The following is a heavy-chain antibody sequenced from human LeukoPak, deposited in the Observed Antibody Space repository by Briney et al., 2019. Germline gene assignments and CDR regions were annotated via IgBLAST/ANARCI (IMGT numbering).Heavy chain of an antibody. CDR2: ISYDAKSN. D-gene: IGHD3-10*01. J-gene: IGHJ6*03. Sequence: PGGSLRLSCAASGFTFSSYGMHWVRQAPGKGLEWVAVISYDAKSNYHVDSVKGRFTISRDNSKNTLYLQMNSLRPEDTAVYYCARARYYGSGSYYYYYYYMDVWGKGTTVTISS. CDR1: GFTFSSYG. CDR3: ARARYYGSGSYYYYYYYMDV. V-gene: IGHV3-30*03.